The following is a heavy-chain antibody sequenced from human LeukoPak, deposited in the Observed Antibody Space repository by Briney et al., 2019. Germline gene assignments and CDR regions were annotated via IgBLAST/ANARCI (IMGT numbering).Heavy chain of an antibody. J-gene: IGHJ3*02. Sequence: PGGSLRLSCAASGFTFSSYWMHWVRQAPGKGLVWVSRINSDGSSTSYADSVKGRFTISRDNAKNTLYLQMNSPRAEDTAVYYCARVVGATAAFDIWGQGTMVTVSS. CDR1: GFTFSSYW. D-gene: IGHD1-26*01. CDR2: INSDGSST. CDR3: ARVVGATAAFDI. V-gene: IGHV3-74*01.